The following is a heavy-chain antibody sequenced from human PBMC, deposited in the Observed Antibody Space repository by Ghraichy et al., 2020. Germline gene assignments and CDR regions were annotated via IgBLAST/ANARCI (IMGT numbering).Heavy chain of an antibody. CDR2: ISGSGGST. D-gene: IGHD1-26*01. J-gene: IGHJ3*02. CDR3: SESGSYQGAFDI. CDR1: GFTFSSYA. V-gene: IGHV3-23*01. Sequence: GGSLRLSCAASGFTFSSYAMSWVRQAPGKGLEWVSAISGSGGSTYYADSVKGRLTISRDNSKNTLYLQMNSLRAEDTAVYYCSESGSYQGAFDIWGQGTMVTVSS.